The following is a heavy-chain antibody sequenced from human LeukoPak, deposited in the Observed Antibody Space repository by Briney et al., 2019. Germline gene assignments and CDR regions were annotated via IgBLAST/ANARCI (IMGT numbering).Heavy chain of an antibody. D-gene: IGHD4-11*01. CDR3: AKGRLPIDY. Sequence: PGGSLRLSCAASGFTFTTYAMSWVRQAPGKGLEWVSTINENGGATYYPDSVKGRFTISRDNSKNTLFLQMNSLRAEDTALYYSAKGRLPIDYWGQGTLVTVSS. CDR2: INENGGAT. CDR1: GFTFTTYA. V-gene: IGHV3-23*01. J-gene: IGHJ4*02.